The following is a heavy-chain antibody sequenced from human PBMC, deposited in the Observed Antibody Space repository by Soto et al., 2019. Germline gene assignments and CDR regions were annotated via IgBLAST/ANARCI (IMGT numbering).Heavy chain of an antibody. V-gene: IGHV4-38-2*02. CDR3: ATLTPPFDY. J-gene: IGHJ4*02. CDR1: GYSINSGYY. CDR2: IYHIGTT. D-gene: IGHD3-9*01. Sequence: SETLSLTCTVSGYSINSGYYWGWVRQSPGKGLEWIGTIYHIGTTYYNPSLKSRVTISLDTSKNQFSLKLNSVTAADTAVYYCATLTPPFDYWGQGTLVTVSS.